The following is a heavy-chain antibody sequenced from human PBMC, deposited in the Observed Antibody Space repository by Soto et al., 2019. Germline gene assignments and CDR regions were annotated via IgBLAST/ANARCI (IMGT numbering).Heavy chain of an antibody. Sequence: SETLSLTCAVSGGSISSGGYSWSWIRQPPGKGLEWIGYIYHSGSTYYNPSLKSRVTISVDRSKNQFSLKLSSVTAADTAVYYCARAGRYDSSGYFDYWGQGTLVTVPQ. J-gene: IGHJ4*02. V-gene: IGHV4-30-2*01. D-gene: IGHD3-22*01. CDR3: ARAGRYDSSGYFDY. CDR1: GGSISSGGYS. CDR2: IYHSGST.